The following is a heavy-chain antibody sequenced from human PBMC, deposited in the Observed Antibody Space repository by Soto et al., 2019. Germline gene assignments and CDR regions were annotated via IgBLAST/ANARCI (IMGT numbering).Heavy chain of an antibody. J-gene: IGHJ4*02. CDR3: ASIGGGYYDSSGYIPVGY. V-gene: IGHV1-69*13. Sequence: ASVKVSCKASGGTFSSYAISWVRQAPGQGLEWMGGIIPIFGTANYAQKFQGRVTITADESTSTAYMERSSLRSEDTAVYYCASIGGGYYDSSGYIPVGYWGQGTLVTVSS. D-gene: IGHD3-22*01. CDR1: GGTFSSYA. CDR2: IIPIFGTA.